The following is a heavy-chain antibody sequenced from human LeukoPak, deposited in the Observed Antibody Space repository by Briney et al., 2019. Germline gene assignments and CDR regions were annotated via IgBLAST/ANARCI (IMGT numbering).Heavy chain of an antibody. CDR1: GFTVSSNY. Sequence: TGGSLRLSCAASGFTVSSNYMSWVRQAPGKGLEWVSIIYFSGDTYYADSVKGRFTISRDKFRNTLYLQMNSLRAEDTALYYCARAYSSSWYWLFDLWGRGTLVTVSS. J-gene: IGHJ2*01. V-gene: IGHV3-66*01. CDR3: ARAYSSSWYWLFDL. CDR2: IYFSGDT. D-gene: IGHD6-13*01.